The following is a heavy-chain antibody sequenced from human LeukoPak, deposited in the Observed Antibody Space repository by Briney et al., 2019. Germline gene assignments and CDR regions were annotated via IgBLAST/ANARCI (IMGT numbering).Heavy chain of an antibody. CDR2: IYSSGST. V-gene: IGHV4-59*01. CDR3: ARMSNMGGRYSGYDYPFDY. J-gene: IGHJ4*02. D-gene: IGHD5-12*01. Sequence: PSETLSLTCTVSRGSISSYYWSWIRQPPEKGLEWIGYIYSSGSTDYNPSLKSRVTISVDTSKNQFSLKLSSVTAADTAVYYCARMSNMGGRYSGYDYPFDYWGQGTLVTVSS. CDR1: RGSISSYY.